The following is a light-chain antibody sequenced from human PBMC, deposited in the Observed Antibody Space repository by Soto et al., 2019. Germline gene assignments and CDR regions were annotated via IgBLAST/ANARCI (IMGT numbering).Light chain of an antibody. V-gene: IGKV1-5*03. CDR1: QSVNSW. J-gene: IGKJ1*01. CDR3: QQYNSYSRT. CDR2: KAS. Sequence: DIQMTQSPSTLSESLGDRVTITCRASQSVNSWLAWYQQKPGKAPKLLIYKASSLESGVPSRFSGSGSGTEYTLTISSLQPDDFATYYCQQYNSYSRTFGQGTKV.